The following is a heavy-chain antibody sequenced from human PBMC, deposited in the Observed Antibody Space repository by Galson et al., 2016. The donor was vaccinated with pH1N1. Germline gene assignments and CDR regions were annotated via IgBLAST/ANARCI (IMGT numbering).Heavy chain of an antibody. J-gene: IGHJ6*02. Sequence: SVKVSCKASGGTLSSHTISWVRQAPGQGLEWMGRILPIVGITNYAQKLQGRVTMIADRFTRTVTMELSGLTSDDTAVYYCATETGSSGIGVWDQGATVTVSS. CDR1: GGTLSSHT. CDR2: ILPIVGIT. D-gene: IGHD3-10*01. CDR3: ATETGSSGIGV. V-gene: IGHV1-69*02.